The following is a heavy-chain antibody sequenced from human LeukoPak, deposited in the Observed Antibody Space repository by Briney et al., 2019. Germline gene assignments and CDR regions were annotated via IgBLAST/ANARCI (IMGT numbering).Heavy chain of an antibody. Sequence: SETLSLTCTVSGGSISSYYWSWIRQPPGKGLEWIGYIYYSGSTNYNPSLKSRVTISIDTSKNQFSLKLSSVTAADTAVYYCARGTHYYGSGSSIFDPWGQGTLVTVSS. J-gene: IGHJ5*02. CDR3: ARGTHYYGSGSSIFDP. V-gene: IGHV4-59*01. D-gene: IGHD3-10*01. CDR2: IYYSGST. CDR1: GGSISSYY.